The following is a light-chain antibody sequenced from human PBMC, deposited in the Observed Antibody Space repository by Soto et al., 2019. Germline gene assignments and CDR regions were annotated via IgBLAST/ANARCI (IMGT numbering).Light chain of an antibody. J-gene: IGKJ3*01. V-gene: IGKV1-9*01. CDR2: AAS. CDR1: QGISSY. Sequence: DIQLTQSPSFLSASVGDRVTITCRASQGISSYLPWYQQKPGKAPKLLIYAASTLQSGVPSSFSGSGSGTVFTLTISSLQPEDFATYYCQQLNSYPLTFGHGTKVDIK. CDR3: QQLNSYPLT.